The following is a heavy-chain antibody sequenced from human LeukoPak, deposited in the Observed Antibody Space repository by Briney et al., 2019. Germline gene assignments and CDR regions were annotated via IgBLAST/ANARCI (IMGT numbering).Heavy chain of an antibody. J-gene: IGHJ4*02. D-gene: IGHD6-19*01. CDR1: GGSISSSSYY. CDR2: IYYSGST. Sequence: SETLSLTCTVSGGSISSSSYYWGWIRQPPGKGLEWIGSIYYSGSTYYNPSLKSRVTISVDTSKNQFSLKLSSVTAADTAVYYCARTGWYGSDYWGQGTLVTVSS. CDR3: ARTGWYGSDY. V-gene: IGHV4-39*07.